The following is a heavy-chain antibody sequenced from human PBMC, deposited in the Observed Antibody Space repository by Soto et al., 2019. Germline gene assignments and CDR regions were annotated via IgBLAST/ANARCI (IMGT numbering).Heavy chain of an antibody. D-gene: IGHD4-17*01. CDR1: GYSFTNYW. CDR3: ARHPYGDYDIMDV. Sequence: GESLKISCKASGYSFTNYWVGWVRQMPGKGLEWMGIIYPGDSDTRYSPSFQGQVTISADKSISTAYLQWSSLKASDTAIYYCARHPYGDYDIMDVWGQGTTVTVSS. J-gene: IGHJ6*02. CDR2: IYPGDSDT. V-gene: IGHV5-51*01.